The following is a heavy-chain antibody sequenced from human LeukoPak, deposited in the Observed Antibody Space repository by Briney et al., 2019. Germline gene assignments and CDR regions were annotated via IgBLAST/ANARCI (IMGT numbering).Heavy chain of an antibody. D-gene: IGHD2-2*01. V-gene: IGHV4-4*07. CDR1: GGSISSYY. CDR2: INTSGRT. J-gene: IGHJ3*01. Sequence: SETLSLTCTVSGGSISSYYWSWIRQPAGKGLEWIGRINTSGRTNYNPSLKRRVTMSVDTSKNQFSLKLSSVTAADTAVYYCQGLLPPTAAYRPDDAFDLWGQGTMVTVSS. CDR3: QGLLPPTAAYRPDDAFDL.